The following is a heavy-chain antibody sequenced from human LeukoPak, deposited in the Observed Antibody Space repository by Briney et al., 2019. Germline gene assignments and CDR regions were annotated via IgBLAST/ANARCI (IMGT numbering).Heavy chain of an antibody. CDR1: GFTFSSYA. V-gene: IGHV3-30-3*01. Sequence: PGGSLRLSCAVSGFTFSSYAMHWVRQAPGKGLEWVVIILYDGSKEYYADSVKGRFTISRDNSKNTLYLQMNSLRPEDTAVYYCARDRGLLDGSSGWYFDYWGQGTLVTVSS. CDR3: ARDRGLLDGSSGWYFDY. J-gene: IGHJ4*02. CDR2: ILYDGSKE. D-gene: IGHD6-19*01.